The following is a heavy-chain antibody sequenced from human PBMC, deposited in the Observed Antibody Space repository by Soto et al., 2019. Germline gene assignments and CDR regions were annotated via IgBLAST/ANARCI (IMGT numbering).Heavy chain of an antibody. CDR1: AFTFSNFA. D-gene: IGHD3-10*01. Sequence: GGSLRLSCAASAFTFSNFAMSWVRQAPGKGLEWVSAISGSGGSTSYADSVKGRFTISRDNFKNTLYLQMNSLRAEDTAVYYCAKDRSPRAYYMDVWGKGTTVTVSS. V-gene: IGHV3-23*01. CDR3: AKDRSPRAYYMDV. J-gene: IGHJ6*03. CDR2: ISGSGGST.